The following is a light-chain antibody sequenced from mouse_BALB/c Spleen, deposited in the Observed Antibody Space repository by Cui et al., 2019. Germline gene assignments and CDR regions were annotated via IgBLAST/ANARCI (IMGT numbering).Light chain of an antibody. CDR2: KVS. CDR3: SQSTHVPPWT. CDR1: RNLVHNNGNTY. Sequence: ALITQTPFSSLVSLGDQASISCRSSRNLVHNNGNTYLHWYLQKPGQSPKLLIYKVSNRLSGVPDRFSGSGWGTDFTLKISRVEAEDLGVYFCSQSTHVPPWTFGGGTKLEIK. V-gene: IGKV1-110*01. J-gene: IGKJ1*01.